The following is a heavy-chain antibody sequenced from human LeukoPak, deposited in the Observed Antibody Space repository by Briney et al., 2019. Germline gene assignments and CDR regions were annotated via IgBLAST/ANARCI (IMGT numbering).Heavy chain of an antibody. CDR2: ISGSGGST. CDR1: GFTFSSYA. Sequence: PGGSLRPSCAASGFTFSSYAMSWVRQAPGKGLEWVSAISGSGGSTYYADSVKGRFTISRDNSKNTLYLQMNSLRAEDTAVYYCAKHLGAAAGPTDYYYYMDVWGKGTTVTVSS. D-gene: IGHD6-13*01. CDR3: AKHLGAAAGPTDYYYYMDV. V-gene: IGHV3-23*01. J-gene: IGHJ6*03.